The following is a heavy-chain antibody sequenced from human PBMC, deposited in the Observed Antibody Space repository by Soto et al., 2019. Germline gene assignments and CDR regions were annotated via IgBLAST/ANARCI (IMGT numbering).Heavy chain of an antibody. CDR2: IWYDGSNK. CDR3: ARDTPLRYFDWLLLGGLPAFDY. D-gene: IGHD3-9*01. J-gene: IGHJ4*02. V-gene: IGHV3-33*01. CDR1: GFTFSSYG. Sequence: GGSLRLSCAASGFTFSSYGMHWVRQAPGKGLEWVAVIWYDGSNKYYADSVKGRFTISRDNSKNTLYLQMNSLRAEDTAVYYCARDTPLRYFDWLLLGGLPAFDYWGQGTLVTVSS.